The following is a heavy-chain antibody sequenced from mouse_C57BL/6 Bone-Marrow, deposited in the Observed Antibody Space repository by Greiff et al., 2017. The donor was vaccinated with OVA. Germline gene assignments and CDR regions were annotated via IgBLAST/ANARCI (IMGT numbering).Heavy chain of an antibody. V-gene: IGHV5-4*01. CDR2: ISDGGSYT. CDR3: ARDMGGWLGE. D-gene: IGHD2-3*01. J-gene: IGHJ3*01. CDR1: GFTFSSYA. Sequence: EVKLMESGGGLVKPGGSLKLSCAASGFTFSSYAMSWVRQTPEKRLEWVATISDGGSYTYYPDNVKGRFTISRDNAKNNLYLQMSHLKSEDTAMYYCARDMGGWLGEWGQGTLVTVSA.